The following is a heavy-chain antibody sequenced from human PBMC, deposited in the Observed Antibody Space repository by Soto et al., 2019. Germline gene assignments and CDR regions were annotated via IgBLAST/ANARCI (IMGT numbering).Heavy chain of an antibody. CDR1: GGTFSSYA. V-gene: IGHV1-69*13. CDR2: IIPIFGTA. CDR3: ACRLNSGDHYGVYYYYGMDV. J-gene: IGHJ6*02. Sequence: VASVKVSCKASGGTFSSYAISWVRQAPGQGLEWMGGIIPIFGTANYAQKFQGRVTITADESTSTAYMELSSLRSEDTAVYYCACRLNSGDHYGVYYYYGMDVWGQGTTVTVSS. D-gene: IGHD3-22*01.